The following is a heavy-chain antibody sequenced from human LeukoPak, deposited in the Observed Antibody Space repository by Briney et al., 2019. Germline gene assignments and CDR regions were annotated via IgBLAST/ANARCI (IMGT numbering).Heavy chain of an antibody. CDR3: ARGNSGWYRL. V-gene: IGHV4-39*07. CDR2: IYYTGTT. J-gene: IGHJ4*02. Sequence: SETLSLTCTVSGGSISSSSFHWGWIRQPPGKGLEWIGSIYYTGTTYYNPSLKSRVTISIDTSKNQFSLRLSSVTAADTAVYYCARGNSGWYRLWGQGTLVTVSS. D-gene: IGHD6-19*01. CDR1: GGSISSSSFH.